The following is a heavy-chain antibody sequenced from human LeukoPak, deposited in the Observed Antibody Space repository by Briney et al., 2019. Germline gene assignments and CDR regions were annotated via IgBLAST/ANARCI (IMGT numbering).Heavy chain of an antibody. CDR3: AREYPHYGMDV. J-gene: IGHJ6*02. D-gene: IGHD2-2*02. V-gene: IGHV3-21*04. CDR2: ISSSSSYI. CDR1: GFTFSSYS. Sequence: GSLRLSCAASGFTFSSYSMSWVRQAPGKGLEWVSSISSSSSYIYSADSLKGRFSISRDNAKNSLYLQMNSLRAEDTAVYYCAREYPHYGMDVWGQGTTVTVSS.